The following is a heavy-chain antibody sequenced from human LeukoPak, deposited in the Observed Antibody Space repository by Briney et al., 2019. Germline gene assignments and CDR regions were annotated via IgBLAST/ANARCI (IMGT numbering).Heavy chain of an antibody. CDR3: ARVGATGATADN. CDR1: GYTFTSYY. D-gene: IGHD2-21*02. J-gene: IGHJ4*02. Sequence: PEASVKVSCKTSGYTFTSYYIHWLRQAPGQRFEWMGWSDPKSGATKYEHFQGRVTMTRDTSISTVYMELKSLRSEDTAVYFCARVGATGATADNWGQGTLVTVSS. CDR2: SDPKSGAT. V-gene: IGHV1-2*02.